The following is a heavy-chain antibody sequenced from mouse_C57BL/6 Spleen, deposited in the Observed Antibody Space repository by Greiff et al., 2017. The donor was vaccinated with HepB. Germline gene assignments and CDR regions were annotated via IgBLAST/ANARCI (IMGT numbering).Heavy chain of an antibody. CDR1: GYTFTEYS. J-gene: IGHJ1*03. CDR3: ARDEGVYDGDWYFDV. D-gene: IGHD2-12*01. CDR2: FYPGSGSI. V-gene: IGHV1-62-2*01. Sequence: QVQLQQSGAELVKPGASLKLSCTASGYTFTEYSIHWVKQRSGQGLEWIGWFYPGSGSIKYNEKFKDKATLTADKSSSTVYMELRRLTSEDSAVYVCARDEGVYDGDWYFDVWGTGTTVTVSS.